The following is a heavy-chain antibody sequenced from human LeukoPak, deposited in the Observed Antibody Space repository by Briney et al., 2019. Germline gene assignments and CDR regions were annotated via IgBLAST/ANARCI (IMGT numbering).Heavy chain of an antibody. V-gene: IGHV1-2*02. CDR1: GYTFTGYY. D-gene: IGHD1-1*01. J-gene: IGHJ6*03. Sequence: APVKVSCKASGYTFTGYYMHWVRQAPGQGLEWMGWINPNSGGTNYAQKFQGRVTMTRDTSISTAYMELSSLRSEDTAVYYCATKSPIRTTGTTALRPYYYHYYMDVWGKGTTVTISS. CDR3: ATKSPIRTTGTTALRPYYYHYYMDV. CDR2: INPNSGGT.